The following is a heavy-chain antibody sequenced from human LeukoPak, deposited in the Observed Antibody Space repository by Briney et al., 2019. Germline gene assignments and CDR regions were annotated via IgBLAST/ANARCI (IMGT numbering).Heavy chain of an antibody. CDR1: GGTLSSYA. CDR2: IIPILGIA. D-gene: IGHD1-26*01. J-gene: IGHJ3*02. V-gene: IGHV1-69*04. CDR3: ARDRQWELPDDAFDI. Sequence: ASVKVSCKASGGTLSSYAISWVRQAPGQGLEWMGRIIPILGIANYAQKFQGRVTITADKSTSTAYMELSSLRSEDTAVYYCARDRQWELPDDAFDIWGQGTMVTVSS.